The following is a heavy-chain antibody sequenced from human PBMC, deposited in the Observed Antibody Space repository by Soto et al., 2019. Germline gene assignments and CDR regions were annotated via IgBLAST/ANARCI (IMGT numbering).Heavy chain of an antibody. CDR3: AKATFSYYYYFMDV. CDR1: GFTFSDYA. V-gene: IGHV3-23*01. Sequence: GGSLRLSCDASGFTFSDYAMSWVRQAPGKGLEWVSGISVSGGSTYYADSVRGRFTISRDNTKNILSLQMNSLRAEDTAVYYCAKATFSYYYYFMDVWGKGTTVTVSS. CDR2: ISVSGGST. D-gene: IGHD3-16*01. J-gene: IGHJ6*03.